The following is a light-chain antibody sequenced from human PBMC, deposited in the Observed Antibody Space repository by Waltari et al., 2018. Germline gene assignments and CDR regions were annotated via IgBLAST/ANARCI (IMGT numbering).Light chain of an antibody. Sequence: QSGLTQPASVSGSPGQSITISCTGTSNDVGSYNLVSWYQQHPGKAPKLIIYEVTKRPSGVSSRFSGSKSGNTASLTVSGLQVDDEADYYCCSYAGGSTVLFGGGTKLTVL. CDR3: CSYAGGSTVL. J-gene: IGLJ2*01. CDR2: EVT. CDR1: SNDVGSYNL. V-gene: IGLV2-23*01.